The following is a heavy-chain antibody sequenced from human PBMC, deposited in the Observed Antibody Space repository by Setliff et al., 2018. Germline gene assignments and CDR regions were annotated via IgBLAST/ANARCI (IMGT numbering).Heavy chain of an antibody. J-gene: IGHJ4*02. Sequence: GGSLRLSCTASGLTLNNVWMFWVRQAPGKGLEWVARIDKDGSSTVYADSVKGRFTISRDNVKKMLYLQMDSLRTEDTAVYYCTREHTPWVGASHHDCWGQGTQVTVSS. CDR1: GLTLNNVW. D-gene: IGHD1-26*01. CDR2: IDKDGSST. V-gene: IGHV3-74*01. CDR3: TREHTPWVGASHHDC.